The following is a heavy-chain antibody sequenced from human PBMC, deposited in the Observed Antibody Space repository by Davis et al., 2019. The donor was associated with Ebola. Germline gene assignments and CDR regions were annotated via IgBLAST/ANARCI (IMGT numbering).Heavy chain of an antibody. J-gene: IGHJ6*02. CDR3: AREIPMVQEVIRNYYYYYGMDV. D-gene: IGHD3-10*01. V-gene: IGHV1-46*01. Sequence: ASVPVSCQASGYTFTSYYMHWVRQPPGPGLEWLGIINPSGCSTSYAQKFQGRVTMPSDTSTSTVYMELSSLRSEDTAVYYCAREIPMVQEVIRNYYYYYGMDVWGQGTTVTVSS. CDR1: GYTFTSYY. CDR2: INPSGCST.